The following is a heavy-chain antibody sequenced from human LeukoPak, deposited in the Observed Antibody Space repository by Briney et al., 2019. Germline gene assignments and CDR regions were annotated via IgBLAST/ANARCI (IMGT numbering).Heavy chain of an antibody. CDR3: ARDGDLVEMATITWGSHYFDY. Sequence: ASVTVSCKASGYTFTSYYMHWVRQAPGQGLEWMGIINPSGGSTSYAQKFQGRVTMTRDMSTSTVYMELSSLRSEDTAVYYCARDGDLVEMATITWGSHYFDYWGQGTLVTVSS. V-gene: IGHV1-46*01. D-gene: IGHD5-24*01. CDR1: GYTFTSYY. CDR2: INPSGGST. J-gene: IGHJ4*02.